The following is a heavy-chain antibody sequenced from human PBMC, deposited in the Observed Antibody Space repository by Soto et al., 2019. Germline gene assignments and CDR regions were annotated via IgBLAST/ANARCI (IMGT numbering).Heavy chain of an antibody. V-gene: IGHV3-23*01. Sequence: EVQLLESGEGLVQPGGSLKLSCAASGFTFSSYAMSWVRQAPGKGLEWVSGIGGSGGNTYYADSVKGRFTISRDNSKNTLFLQMNSLRAEDTAEYHCARVVRYFDTPYGMDVWGQGTTVTVSS. CDR2: IGGSGGNT. J-gene: IGHJ6*02. CDR1: GFTFSSYA. CDR3: ARVVRYFDTPYGMDV. D-gene: IGHD3-9*01.